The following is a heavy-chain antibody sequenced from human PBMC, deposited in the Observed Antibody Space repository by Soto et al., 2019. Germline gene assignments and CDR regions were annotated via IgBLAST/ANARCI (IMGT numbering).Heavy chain of an antibody. CDR1: GGSFRTYT. CDR3: ARSIHEDIGVAGPMDIWFGP. Sequence: QVQLVQSGAEVKRPGSSVKVSCQTSGGSFRTYTINWVRQAPGQGLEWMGRIIPILDVANYAQKFQGRVTITADKSTSTAHMELRSLRSEDTTVYYCARSIHEDIGVAGPMDIWFGPWGQGTLVTVSS. V-gene: IGHV1-69*02. J-gene: IGHJ5*02. D-gene: IGHD6-19*01. CDR2: IIPILDVA.